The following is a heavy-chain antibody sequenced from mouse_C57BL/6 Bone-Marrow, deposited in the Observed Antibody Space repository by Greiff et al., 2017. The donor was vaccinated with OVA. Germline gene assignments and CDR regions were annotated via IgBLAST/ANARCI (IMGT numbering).Heavy chain of an antibody. J-gene: IGHJ4*01. Sequence: LVESGAELVRPGASVTLSCKASGYTFTDYEMHWVKQTPVHGLEWIGAIDPETGGTAYNQKFKGKAILTADKSSSTAYMELRSLTSEDSAVYYCTRGIYYGYPYAMDYWGQGTSVTVSS. V-gene: IGHV1-15*01. D-gene: IGHD2-2*01. CDR1: GYTFTDYE. CDR2: IDPETGGT. CDR3: TRGIYYGYPYAMDY.